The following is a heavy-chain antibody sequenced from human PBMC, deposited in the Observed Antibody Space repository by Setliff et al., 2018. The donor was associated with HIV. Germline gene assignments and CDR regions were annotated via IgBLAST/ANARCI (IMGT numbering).Heavy chain of an antibody. Sequence: SETLSLTCTVSGGSISSISYYWGWIRQPPGKGLEWIGSIYYSGSTYYNPSLKSRVTISVDTSKNQFSLKLSSVTAADTAVYYCATSPAGEILGSRPFYFDYWGQGTLVTVSS. CDR2: IYYSGST. J-gene: IGHJ4*02. CDR1: GGSISSISYY. D-gene: IGHD3-10*01. V-gene: IGHV4-39*01. CDR3: ATSPAGEILGSRPFYFDY.